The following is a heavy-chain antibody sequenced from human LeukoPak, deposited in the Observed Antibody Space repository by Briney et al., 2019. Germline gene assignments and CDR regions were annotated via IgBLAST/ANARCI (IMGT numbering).Heavy chain of an antibody. D-gene: IGHD3-9*01. V-gene: IGHV3-74*01. CDR3: ARGKGLRYFDWLSVGFDY. CDR2: INSDGSST. J-gene: IGHJ4*02. Sequence: GGSLRLSCAASGFTFSSYCMHWVRQAPGKGLVWVSRINSDGSSTSYADSVKGRFTISRDNAKNTLYLQMNSLRAEDTAVYYCARGKGLRYFDWLSVGFDYWGQGTLVTVSS. CDR1: GFTFSSYC.